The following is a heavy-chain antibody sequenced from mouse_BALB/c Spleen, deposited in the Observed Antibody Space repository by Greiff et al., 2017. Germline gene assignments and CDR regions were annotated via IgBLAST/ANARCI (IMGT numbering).Heavy chain of an antibody. D-gene: IGHD2-4*01. J-gene: IGHJ4*01. V-gene: IGHV4-1*02. CDR2: INPDSSTI. Sequence: EVKLMESGGGLVQPGGSLKLSCAASGFDFSRYWMSWVRQAPGKGLEWIGEINPDSSTINYTPSLKDKFIISRDNAKNTLYLQMSKVRSEDTALYYCARPMSTMIPYAMDYWGQGTSVTVSS. CDR1: GFDFSRYW. CDR3: ARPMSTMIPYAMDY.